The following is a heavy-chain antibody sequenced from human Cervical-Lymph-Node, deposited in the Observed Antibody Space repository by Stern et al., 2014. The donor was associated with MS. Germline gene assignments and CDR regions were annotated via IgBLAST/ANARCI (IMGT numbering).Heavy chain of an antibody. V-gene: IGHV3-15*01. D-gene: IGHD1-1*01. CDR1: GFTFSDAW. CDR2: IKSEADGGTT. CDR3: TTDRFRRLVRRQRYYYYAMDV. Sequence: EVQLVESGGGLVKPGGSLRLSCAASGFTFSDAWMTWVRQAPGKGLEWVGRIKSEADGGTTDYAASVKGRFTISRDDSKGTLFLHMSSLKTEDTAFYYCTTDRFRRLVRRQRYYYYAMDVWGQGTTVAVSS. J-gene: IGHJ6*02.